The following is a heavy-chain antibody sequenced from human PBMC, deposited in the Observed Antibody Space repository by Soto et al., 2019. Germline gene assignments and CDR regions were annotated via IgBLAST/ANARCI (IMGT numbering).Heavy chain of an antibody. CDR1: GCTFSSYW. J-gene: IGHJ4*02. V-gene: IGHV3-7*01. D-gene: IGHD3-3*01. CDR3: AREPDFWSGCLDY. Sequence: EVQLVESGGGLVQPGGSLRLSCAASGCTFSSYWMSWVRQAPGKGLEWVANIKQDGSEKYYVDSVKGRFTISRDNAKNSLYLQMNSLRAEDTAVYYCAREPDFWSGCLDYWGQGTLVTVSS. CDR2: IKQDGSEK.